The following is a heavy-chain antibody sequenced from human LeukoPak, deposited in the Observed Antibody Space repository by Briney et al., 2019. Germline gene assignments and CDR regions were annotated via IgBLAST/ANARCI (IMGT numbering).Heavy chain of an antibody. Sequence: GGTLRLSCAASGFTFSSYGMSWVRQAPGKGLEWVSGISGSGGSTYYADSVKGRFTISRDNSKNTLYLQMNSLRAEDTAVYYCAKTAKYYYDSSGYYFNGYWFDPWGQGTLVTVSS. D-gene: IGHD3-22*01. V-gene: IGHV3-23*01. CDR2: ISGSGGST. J-gene: IGHJ5*02. CDR3: AKTAKYYYDSSGYYFNGYWFDP. CDR1: GFTFSSYG.